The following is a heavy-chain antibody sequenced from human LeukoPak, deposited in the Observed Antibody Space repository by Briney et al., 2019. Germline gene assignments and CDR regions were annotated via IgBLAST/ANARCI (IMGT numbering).Heavy chain of an antibody. Sequence: SETLSLTCAVYGGSFSDYYWTWIRQPPGKGLEWIGEINHSGSTNYSPSLKSRITISVDTSKNQFSLKLNSVTAADTAVYYCARGGWVVPAAINSWGQGTLVTVSS. J-gene: IGHJ4*02. CDR1: GGSFSDYY. CDR2: INHSGST. D-gene: IGHD2-2*02. CDR3: ARGGWVVPAAINS. V-gene: IGHV4-34*01.